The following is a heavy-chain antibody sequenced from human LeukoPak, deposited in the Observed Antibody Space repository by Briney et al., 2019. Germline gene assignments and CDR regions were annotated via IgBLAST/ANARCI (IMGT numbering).Heavy chain of an antibody. J-gene: IGHJ4*02. Sequence: PGGSLRLSCAASGFTFTSYWMHWVRQVPGKGLVWVSRIKSDGRSTSYADSVKGRFTISRDNAKNTLYLQMNSLRADDTAVYYCARGTTGSLYYFNFWGQGTLVTVAS. CDR2: IKSDGRST. D-gene: IGHD1-1*01. V-gene: IGHV3-74*01. CDR1: GFTFTSYW. CDR3: ARGTTGSLYYFNF.